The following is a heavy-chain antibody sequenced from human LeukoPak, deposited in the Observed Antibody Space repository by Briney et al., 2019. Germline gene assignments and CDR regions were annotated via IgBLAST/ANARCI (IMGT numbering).Heavy chain of an antibody. V-gene: IGHV4-59*01. D-gene: IGHD4-11*01. CDR1: GGSISSYY. CDR3: ASSTVSDAGFDY. CDR2: IYYSGSI. Sequence: PSETLSLTCTVSGGSISSYYWSWIRQPPGKGLESIGYIYYSGSIKYNPSLKSRVTISVDTSRNQLSLKVSSVTAADTAMYYCASSTVSDAGFDYWGQGTLVTVSS. J-gene: IGHJ4*02.